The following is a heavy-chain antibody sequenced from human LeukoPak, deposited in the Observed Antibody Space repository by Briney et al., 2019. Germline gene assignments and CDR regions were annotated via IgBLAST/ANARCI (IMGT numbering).Heavy chain of an antibody. D-gene: IGHD3-22*01. CDR3: ARDRYYYDSSARYFDY. Sequence: PSETLSLTCTVSGDSINNHYWSWVRQSPNKGLEWIGYVYSSGNTYYNPSLKSRVTMSVVTSKNQFSLKLSSVTAADTAVYYCARDRYYYDSSARYFDYWGQGTLVTVSS. CDR2: VYSSGNT. CDR1: GDSINNHY. V-gene: IGHV4-59*11. J-gene: IGHJ4*02.